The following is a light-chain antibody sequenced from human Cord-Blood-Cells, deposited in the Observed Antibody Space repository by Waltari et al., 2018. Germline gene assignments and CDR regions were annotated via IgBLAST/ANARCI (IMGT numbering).Light chain of an antibody. Sequence: SYELTQPPSVSVSPGQTASITCSGDQLGAQYACWYQQKPGKSPALVFYQYSKRPSGIPERFSGSNSVNTAALTISGTQAMDEADYYCQAWDSSTVVFGGGTKLTVL. J-gene: IGLJ2*01. CDR1: QLGAQY. V-gene: IGLV3-1*01. CDR2: QYS. CDR3: QAWDSSTVV.